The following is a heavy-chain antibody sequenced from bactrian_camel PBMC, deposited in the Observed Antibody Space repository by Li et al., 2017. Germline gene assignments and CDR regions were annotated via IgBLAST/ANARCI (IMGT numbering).Heavy chain of an antibody. J-gene: IGHJ4*01. CDR3: ATEMLSWVEYPGGAYNY. CDR1: GFTFSELS. D-gene: IGHD1*01. V-gene: IGHV3S35*01. Sequence: VQLVETGGGLVQPGGSLRLSCAASGFTFSELSMSWVRLAPGKGLEWISSINSGGRSTYYADSVKGRFTISRANVKNTVYLQMSGLNAEDTALYYCATEMLSWVEYPGGAYNYWGQGTQVTVS. CDR2: INSGGRST.